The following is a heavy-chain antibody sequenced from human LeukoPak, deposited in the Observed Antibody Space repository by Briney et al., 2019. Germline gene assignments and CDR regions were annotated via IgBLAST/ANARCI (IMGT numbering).Heavy chain of an antibody. Sequence: GGSLGLSCAASGFTFSSYAMHWVRQAPGKGLEWVAVISYDGSNKYYADSVKGRFTISRDNSKNTLYLQLNSLRAEDTAVYYCAKWGPYCVGDYCPALDSWGPGTLVTVSS. CDR3: AKWGPYCVGDYCPALDS. V-gene: IGHV3-30-3*01. D-gene: IGHD2-21*02. CDR2: ISYDGSNK. CDR1: GFTFSSYA. J-gene: IGHJ4*02.